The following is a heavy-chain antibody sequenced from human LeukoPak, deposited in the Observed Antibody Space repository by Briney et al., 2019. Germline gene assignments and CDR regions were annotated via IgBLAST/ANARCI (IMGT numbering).Heavy chain of an antibody. J-gene: IGHJ4*02. V-gene: IGHV3-21*01. Sequence: GGSLRLSCAASGFTFNRYNMNWVRRAPGKGLEWVSSISTSSSYIYYADSVKGRFTISRDNAKNSLYLQMNSLRAEDTAVYYCARDRGTIFDNWGQGTLVTVSS. CDR3: ARDRGTIFDN. CDR2: ISTSSSYI. CDR1: GFTFNRYN. D-gene: IGHD3-3*01.